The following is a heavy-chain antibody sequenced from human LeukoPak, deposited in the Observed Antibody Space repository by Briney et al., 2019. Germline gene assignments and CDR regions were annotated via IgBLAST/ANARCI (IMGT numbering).Heavy chain of an antibody. J-gene: IGHJ5*02. CDR3: ARAYSSSWFYWFDP. D-gene: IGHD6-13*01. V-gene: IGHV1-8*01. Sequence: ASVKVSCKASGYTFTSYDINWVRQATGQGLEWMGWMNPNSGNTGYAQKFQGRVTMTRNTSISTACMELSSLRSEDTAVYYCARAYSSSWFYWFDPWGQGTLVTVSS. CDR2: MNPNSGNT. CDR1: GYTFTSYD.